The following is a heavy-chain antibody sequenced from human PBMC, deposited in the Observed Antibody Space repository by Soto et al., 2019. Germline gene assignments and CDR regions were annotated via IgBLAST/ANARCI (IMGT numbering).Heavy chain of an antibody. V-gene: IGHV3-23*01. CDR2: ISGRGSDT. J-gene: IGHJ2*01. Sequence: PGGSLRLSCAASGFTFSSYAMNWVRQAPGNGLEWVSSISGRGSDTYYTDYVKGRFTISRDNSKSTLYLQMNSLRAEDTAVYYCAKDRGVGVYPRFFDLWGRGTLVTVSS. CDR3: AKDRGVGVYPRFFDL. CDR1: GFTFSSYA. D-gene: IGHD3-10*01.